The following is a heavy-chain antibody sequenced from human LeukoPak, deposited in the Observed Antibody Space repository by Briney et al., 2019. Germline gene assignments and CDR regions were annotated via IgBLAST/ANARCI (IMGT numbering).Heavy chain of an antibody. V-gene: IGHV4-59*08. Sequence: SETLSLTCTVSGGSISSYYWSWIRQPPGKGLEWIGYIYYSGNTNCNPSLESRVTISVDTSKNQFSLKLSSVTAADTAVYYCATAKMYGSGRFDYWGQGTLVNVSS. CDR2: IYYSGNT. CDR1: GGSISSYY. D-gene: IGHD3-10*01. CDR3: ATAKMYGSGRFDY. J-gene: IGHJ4*02.